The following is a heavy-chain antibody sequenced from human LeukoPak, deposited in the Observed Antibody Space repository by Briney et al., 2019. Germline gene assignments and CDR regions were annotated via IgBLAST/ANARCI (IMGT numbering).Heavy chain of an antibody. CDR1: GFTFSSYW. J-gene: IGHJ6*03. Sequence: PGGSLRLSCAASGFTFSSYWMHWVRQAPGKGLVWVSRINSDGSSTSYADSVKGRFTISRDNAKNTLYLQMNSLRAEDTAVYYCARGQYYDSSGYYQFYYYYYYMDVWGKGITVTISS. V-gene: IGHV3-74*01. D-gene: IGHD3-22*01. CDR3: ARGQYYDSSGYYQFYYYYYYMDV. CDR2: INSDGSST.